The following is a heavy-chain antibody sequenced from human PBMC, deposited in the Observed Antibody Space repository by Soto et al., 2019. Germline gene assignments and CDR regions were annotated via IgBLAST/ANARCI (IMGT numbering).Heavy chain of an antibody. CDR1: GDSISDDKYY. J-gene: IGHJ4*02. CDR3: ARNAFFDY. CDR2: VSLRGST. D-gene: IGHD2-2*01. Sequence: QVQLKESGPGLVRPSQTLSLTCSVSGDSISDDKYYWSWIRQSPGKGLEWLGYVSLRGSTYYKQSLYGRLSISVEPSKNEFLLKLNSMPAADTAVYYCARNAFFDYWGQGILVTVSS. V-gene: IGHV4-30-4*01.